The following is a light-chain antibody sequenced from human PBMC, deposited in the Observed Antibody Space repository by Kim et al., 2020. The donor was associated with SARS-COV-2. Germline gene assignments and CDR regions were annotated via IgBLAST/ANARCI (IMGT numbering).Light chain of an antibody. V-gene: IGLV2-14*03. J-gene: IGLJ2*01. Sequence: GQSITISCSGTSGDVDAFSFVSWYQHHPGKAPQLMIYDVIKRPSGVSDRFSGSKSGNTAYLTISGLLSEDEADYYCSSYASTSILLFGGGTQLTVL. CDR2: DVI. CDR1: SGDVDAFSF. CDR3: SSYASTSILL.